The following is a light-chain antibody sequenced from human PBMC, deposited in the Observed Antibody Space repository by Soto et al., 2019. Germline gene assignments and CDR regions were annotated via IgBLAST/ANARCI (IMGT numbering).Light chain of an antibody. Sequence: DIQVARSPWSLSASIGDRVTITCRASQSISTYLNWYQQKPGRAPKLLISGASTLQSGVPSRFSGSVSGTYFTLAISSLQPEDLATYFCQQSHDSPITFGQGTRLEI. CDR2: GAS. J-gene: IGKJ5*01. V-gene: IGKV1-39*01. CDR1: QSISTY. CDR3: QQSHDSPIT.